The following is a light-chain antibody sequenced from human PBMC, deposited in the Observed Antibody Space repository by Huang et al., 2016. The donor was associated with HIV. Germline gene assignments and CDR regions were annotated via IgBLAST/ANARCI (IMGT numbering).Light chain of an antibody. CDR2: DTA. V-gene: IGKV3-11*01. Sequence: IVLTQSPATLSWYPGELVTLSCRASQSVGNYIAWYQQHPGQSPKLLIYDTANRATGTPGRFSGSGSGTDFTLTISSLQSEDFAVYYCQQRSSGVTFGGGTKVQVK. J-gene: IGKJ4*01. CDR1: QSVGNY. CDR3: QQRSSGVT.